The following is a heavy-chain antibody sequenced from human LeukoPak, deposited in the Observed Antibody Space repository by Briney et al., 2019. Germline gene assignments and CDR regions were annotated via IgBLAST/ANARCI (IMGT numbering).Heavy chain of an antibody. CDR2: NYYRGST. CDR3: ARMHSGFNWFDP. CDR1: GGSIISYY. D-gene: IGHD5-12*01. J-gene: IGHJ5*02. V-gene: IGHV4-59*08. Sequence: SETLSLACTVAGGSIISYYGGWSRQPPGEGREWIEYNYYRGSTNYTPPLKSRVTISVDTSKHQFSLKLTSVTAADTALYYCARMHSGFNWFDPWGQGTLVTVSS.